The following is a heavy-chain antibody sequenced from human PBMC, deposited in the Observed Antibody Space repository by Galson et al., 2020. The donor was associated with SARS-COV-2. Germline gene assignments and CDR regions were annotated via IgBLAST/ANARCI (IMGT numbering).Heavy chain of an antibody. J-gene: IGHJ5*02. CDR1: GYTFDNHA. CDR3: AREGRSTVTNCWCDP. D-gene: IGHD4-4*01. V-gene: IGHV1-18*01. Sequence: ASVKVSCKASGYTFDNHALNWVRQAPGQGLEWMGWISVYNGNTNYAQKFQGRVTMTTDTSTSTAYMELRSLTSDDTAVYFCAREGRSTVTNCWCDPWGPGTLVTV. CDR2: ISVYNGNT.